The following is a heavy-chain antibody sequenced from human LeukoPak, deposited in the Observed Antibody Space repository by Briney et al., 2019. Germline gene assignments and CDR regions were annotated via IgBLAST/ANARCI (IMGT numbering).Heavy chain of an antibody. J-gene: IGHJ4*02. D-gene: IGHD3-3*01. CDR3: AKDGPYYDFRSGYCDY. Sequence: GGSLRLSCAASGFTFSSYGMHWVRQAPGKGLEWVAVISYDGSNKYYADSVKGRFTISRDNSKNTLYLQMNSLRAEDTAVYYCAKDGPYYDFRSGYCDYWGQGTLVTVSS. CDR1: GFTFSSYG. CDR2: ISYDGSNK. V-gene: IGHV3-30*18.